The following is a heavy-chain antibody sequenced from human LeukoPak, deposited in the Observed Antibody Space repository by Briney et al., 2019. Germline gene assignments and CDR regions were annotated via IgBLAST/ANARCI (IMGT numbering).Heavy chain of an antibody. CDR1: GYSFTTYW. D-gene: IGHD6-19*01. V-gene: IGHV5-51*01. CDR2: IYPGDSDT. J-gene: IGHJ4*02. CDR3: ARFNSGWYDY. Sequence: GESLKISCQGSGYSFTTYWIGWVRQMPGKGLECMGIIYPGDSDTRHSPSFQGQVTISADNSISTAYLQWSSLKASDTAMYFCARFNSGWYDYWDQGILVTVSS.